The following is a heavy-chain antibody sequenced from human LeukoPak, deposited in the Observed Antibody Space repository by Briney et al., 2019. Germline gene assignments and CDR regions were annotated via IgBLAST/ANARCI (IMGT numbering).Heavy chain of an antibody. V-gene: IGHV3-30*02. CDR2: IWYDGSEK. CDR3: AKDLSSGWSFDS. D-gene: IGHD6-19*01. Sequence: GGSLRLSCAASGLIFRNHGMHWVRQAPGKGLEWVTFIWYDGSEKYYADSVRGRFTISRDNSKNTVNLQMNSLRTEDTALYFCAKDLSSGWSFDSWGQGTLVTVSS. CDR1: GLIFRNHG. J-gene: IGHJ4*02.